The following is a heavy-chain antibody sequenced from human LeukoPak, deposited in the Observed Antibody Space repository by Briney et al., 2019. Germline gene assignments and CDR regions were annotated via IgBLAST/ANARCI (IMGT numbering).Heavy chain of an antibody. J-gene: IGHJ5*02. CDR1: GGSVSGSDFN. V-gene: IGHV4-39*01. CDR2: IFYSGST. CDR3: ARRQYGSGWYGDGDWFWFAP. D-gene: IGHD6-19*01. Sequence: PSETLSLTCTVSGGSVSGSDFNWAWIRQPPGKGLEWIGTIFYSGSTYYNPSLGSRVAISVDTSKTQFSLDLSSVTAADTAVYYCARRQYGSGWYGDGDWFWFAPWGQGTLVIVSS.